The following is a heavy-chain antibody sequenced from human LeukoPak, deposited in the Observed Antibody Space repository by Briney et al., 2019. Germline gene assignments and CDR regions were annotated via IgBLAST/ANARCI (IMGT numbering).Heavy chain of an antibody. CDR1: GGSFSGYY. CDR3: ARGVVPDV. CDR2: INHSGST. Sequence: SETLSLTCAVYGGSFSGYYWSWIRRPPGKGLEWIGEINHSGSTNYNPSLKSRVTISVDTSKNQFSLKLSSVTAADTAVYYCARGVVPDVWGQGTTVTVSS. J-gene: IGHJ6*02. V-gene: IGHV4-34*01. D-gene: IGHD2-2*01.